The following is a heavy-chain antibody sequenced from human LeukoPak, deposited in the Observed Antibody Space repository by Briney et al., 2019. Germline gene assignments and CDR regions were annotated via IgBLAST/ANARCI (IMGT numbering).Heavy chain of an antibody. CDR2: IYPGDSDT. CDR3: AGHSFDTVDAFDV. J-gene: IGHJ3*01. Sequence: GESLKISCKASGFSFTNYWIGWGRQMPGKGVEWMGIIYPGDSDTSYSPYFQGQVTISAEKSSRTAYLQWRSLKASDTAMYYCAGHSFDTVDAFDVWGQGTIVIVS. CDR1: GFSFTNYW. V-gene: IGHV5-51*01. D-gene: IGHD2-2*02.